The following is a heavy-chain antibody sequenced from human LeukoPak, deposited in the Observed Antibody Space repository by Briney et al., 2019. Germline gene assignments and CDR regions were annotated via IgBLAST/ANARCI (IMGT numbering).Heavy chain of an antibody. CDR3: VCRIGGAPQ. V-gene: IGHV3-53*01. J-gene: IGHJ4*02. CDR2: IYSGGST. CDR1: GFTFDDYA. Sequence: PGRSLRLSCAASGFTFDDYAMHWVRQAPGKGLEWVSVIYSGGSTYYADSVKGRFTISRDNSKNTLYLQMNSLRADDTAVYYCVCRIGGAPQWGQGTLVTVSS. D-gene: IGHD1-26*01.